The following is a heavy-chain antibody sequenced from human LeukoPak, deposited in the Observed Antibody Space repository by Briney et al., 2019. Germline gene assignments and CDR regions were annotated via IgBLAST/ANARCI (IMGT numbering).Heavy chain of an antibody. Sequence: ASVKVSCKASGYTVTGHYLHCVRQAPGQGLEWMGWINPNSGGTNYAQKFQGRVTMTRDTSINTAYMELNSLRSDDTAKYYCAKDAYSGFSASYNMDSWGQGTLVTVSS. J-gene: IGHJ4*02. V-gene: IGHV1-2*02. CDR1: GYTVTGHY. CDR2: INPNSGGT. D-gene: IGHD5-18*01. CDR3: AKDAYSGFSASYNMDS.